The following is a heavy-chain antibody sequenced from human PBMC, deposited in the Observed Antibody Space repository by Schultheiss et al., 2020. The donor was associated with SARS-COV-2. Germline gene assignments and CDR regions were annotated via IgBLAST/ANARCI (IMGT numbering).Heavy chain of an antibody. CDR3: ARDNPRRATIPFDY. CDR2: IKQDGSEK. Sequence: GGSLRLSCAASGFTFSSYAMSWVRQAPGKGLEWVANIKQDGSEKYYVDSVKGRFTISRDNAKNSLYLQMNSLRAEDTAVYYCARDNPRRATIPFDYWGQGTLVTVSS. J-gene: IGHJ4*02. CDR1: GFTFSSYA. D-gene: IGHD2-2*02. V-gene: IGHV3-7*01.